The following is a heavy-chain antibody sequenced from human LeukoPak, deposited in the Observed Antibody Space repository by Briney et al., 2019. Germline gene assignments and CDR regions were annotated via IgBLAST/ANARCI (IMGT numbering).Heavy chain of an antibody. V-gene: IGHV4-39*07. CDR1: GASISTSAYY. Sequence: PSETLSLTCTVSGASISTSAYYWGWIRQPPGKGLDWIGNIYYSGSTYYNPSLKSRVTISVDTSKNQFSLKLSSVTAADTAVYYCARVVAARFDYWGQGTLVTVSS. J-gene: IGHJ4*02. D-gene: IGHD6-6*01. CDR2: IYYSGST. CDR3: ARVVAARFDY.